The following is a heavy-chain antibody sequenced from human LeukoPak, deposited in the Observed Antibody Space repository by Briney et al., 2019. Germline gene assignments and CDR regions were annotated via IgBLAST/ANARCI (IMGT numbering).Heavy chain of an antibody. Sequence: ASVKVSCKASGYTFTSYYMHWVRQAPGQGLEWMGIINPSGGSTSYAQKFQGRVTMTRDMSTSTVYMELSSLRSEDTAVYYCAREGNNYYDSSGPLDYWGQGTLVTVSS. V-gene: IGHV1-46*01. CDR3: AREGNNYYDSSGPLDY. CDR2: INPSGGST. D-gene: IGHD3-22*01. CDR1: GYTFTSYY. J-gene: IGHJ4*02.